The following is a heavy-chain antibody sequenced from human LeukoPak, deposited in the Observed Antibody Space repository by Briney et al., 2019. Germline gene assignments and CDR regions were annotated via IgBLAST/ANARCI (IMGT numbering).Heavy chain of an antibody. Sequence: PGGSLRLSCAASGFIFPNAWMHWVRQAPGKGLEWVGCIKNKNSGRTTNYIAPVKGRFTISRDDSRNTLYLEMDSLKTDDTAIYYCVTDGGLLHYYFTYWGQGTLVTVSS. CDR3: VTDGGLLHYYFTY. V-gene: IGHV3-15*01. CDR1: GFIFPNAW. D-gene: IGHD3/OR15-3a*01. CDR2: IKNKNSGRTT. J-gene: IGHJ1*01.